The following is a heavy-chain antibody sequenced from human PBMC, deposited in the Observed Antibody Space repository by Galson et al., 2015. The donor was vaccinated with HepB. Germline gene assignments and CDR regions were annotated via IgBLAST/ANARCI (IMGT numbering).Heavy chain of an antibody. J-gene: IGHJ4*02. D-gene: IGHD6-19*01. CDR1: GYTFTGYY. CDR3: ARGAKTIAVAGTAVFDY. V-gene: IGHV1-2*05. CDR2: INPNSGGT. Sequence: SVKVSCKASGYTFTGYYMHWVRQAPGQGLEWMGRINPNSGGTNYAQKFQGRVTMTRDTSISTAYMELSRLRSDDTVVYYCARGAKTIAVAGTAVFDYWGQGTLVTVSS.